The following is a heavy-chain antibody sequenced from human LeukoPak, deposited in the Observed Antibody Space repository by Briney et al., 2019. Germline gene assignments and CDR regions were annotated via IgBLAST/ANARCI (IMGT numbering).Heavy chain of an antibody. CDR3: TRSHYSGMDV. V-gene: IGHV1-46*01. J-gene: IGHJ6*02. CDR1: GYAFTSYY. CDR2: INPTGGST. Sequence: ASVKVSCKASGYAFTSYYMHWVRQAPGQGLEWMGMINPTGGSTSYAQRFQGRVTMTRDTSTSTVYMELSSLRSEDTAVYYCTRSHYSGMDVWGQGTTVTVSS.